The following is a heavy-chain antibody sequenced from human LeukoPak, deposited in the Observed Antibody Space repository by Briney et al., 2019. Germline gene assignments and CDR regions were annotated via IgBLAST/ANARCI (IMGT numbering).Heavy chain of an antibody. J-gene: IGHJ4*02. CDR1: GFSFSDDP. CDR2: ITANGGVK. Sequence: GGSLRLSCTTFGFSFSDDPMTWVRQAPGKGLEWVSVITANGGVKFYADSVKGRFTVSRDNSNNTLYLLMNSLRADDTAVYYCGKDQDSGSYLPGVEYCGQGTLVTVSS. CDR3: GKDQDSGSYLPGVEY. D-gene: IGHD1-26*01. V-gene: IGHV3-23*01.